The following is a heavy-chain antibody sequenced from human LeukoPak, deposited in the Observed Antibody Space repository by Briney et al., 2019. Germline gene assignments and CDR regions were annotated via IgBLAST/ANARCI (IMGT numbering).Heavy chain of an antibody. CDR2: IYHSGST. Sequence: SETLFLTCTVSNYPISSGYYWGWIRQAPGKGLEWIGSIYHSGSTYYNPSLKSRVTISVDTSKNQISLKVTSVTAADSAVYFCATDYGGNSRDFDYWGQGTLVTVSS. CDR3: ATDYGGNSRDFDY. J-gene: IGHJ4*02. V-gene: IGHV4-38-2*02. CDR1: NYPISSGYY. D-gene: IGHD4-23*01.